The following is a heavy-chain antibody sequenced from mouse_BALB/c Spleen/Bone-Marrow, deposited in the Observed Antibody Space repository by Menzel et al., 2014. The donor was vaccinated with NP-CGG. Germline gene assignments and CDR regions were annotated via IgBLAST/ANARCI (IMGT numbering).Heavy chain of an antibody. CDR1: GFTFSDYY. D-gene: IGHD1-1*01. V-gene: IGHV7-3*02. CDR3: ARDMGLLRFDY. CDR2: IRNKANGYTT. J-gene: IGHJ2*01. Sequence: EVKLMESGGGLVQPGGSLRLSCATSGFTFSDYYMSWVRQPPGKALEWLGFIRNKANGYTTEYSASVKGRFTISRDNSQSIHYLQMNTLRAEDSATYYCARDMGLLRFDYWGQGTPLTVSS.